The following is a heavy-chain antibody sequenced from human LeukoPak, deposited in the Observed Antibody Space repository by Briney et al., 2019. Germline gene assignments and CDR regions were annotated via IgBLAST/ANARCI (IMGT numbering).Heavy chain of an antibody. D-gene: IGHD7-27*01. V-gene: IGHV3-48*04. Sequence: GGSLRLSCAASGFTFSSYAMSWVRQAPGKGLEWVSYITGSGTIINYADSVKGRFTNSRDSAKNSLYLQMNSLRAEDTAVYYCARNLGEAYFDYWGQGTLVTVSS. CDR3: ARNLGEAYFDY. J-gene: IGHJ4*02. CDR2: ITGSGTII. CDR1: GFTFSSYA.